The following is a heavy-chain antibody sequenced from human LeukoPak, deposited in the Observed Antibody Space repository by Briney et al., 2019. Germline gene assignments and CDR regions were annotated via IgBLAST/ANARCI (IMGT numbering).Heavy chain of an antibody. CDR3: AKDIAVAGYYFDY. Sequence: GGXXRLSCAASGFTFSSYAMSWVRQAPGKGLEWVSAISGSGGSTYYADSVKGRFTISRDNSKNTLYLQMNSLRAEDTAVYYCAKDIAVAGYYFDYWGQGTLVTVSS. CDR1: GFTFSSYA. D-gene: IGHD6-19*01. J-gene: IGHJ4*02. V-gene: IGHV3-23*01. CDR2: ISGSGGST.